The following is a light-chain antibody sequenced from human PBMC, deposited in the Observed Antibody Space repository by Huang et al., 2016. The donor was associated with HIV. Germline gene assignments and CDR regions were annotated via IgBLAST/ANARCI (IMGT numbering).Light chain of an antibody. V-gene: IGKV1-9*01. CDR2: AAS. CDR3: QQLHSYPIT. CDR1: QDIANS. J-gene: IGKJ5*01. Sequence: QLTQSPSSLSMSVGDRVIITCQASQDIANSLAWYQHKPGRAPTLLLAAASTLQSGVPSRFSGGSAGTYFTLIITNLQPDDFASYYCQQLHSYPITFGQGTRL.